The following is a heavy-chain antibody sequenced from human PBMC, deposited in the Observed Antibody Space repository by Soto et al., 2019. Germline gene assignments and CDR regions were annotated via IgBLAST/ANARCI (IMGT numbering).Heavy chain of an antibody. V-gene: IGHV3-66*01. CDR1: GLNVSSNS. J-gene: IGHJ6*03. Sequence: EVQLVESGGGLVQPGGSLRVSCAASGLNVSSNSMNWVRQAPGRGLEWVSITYSGGSSYYADSVKGRFTISRDNYKNTLFLQMNSLRAEDTAVYYCARAGAYSSANMDVWGKGTTVTVSS. CDR2: TYSGGSS. CDR3: ARAGAYSSANMDV. D-gene: IGHD6-25*01.